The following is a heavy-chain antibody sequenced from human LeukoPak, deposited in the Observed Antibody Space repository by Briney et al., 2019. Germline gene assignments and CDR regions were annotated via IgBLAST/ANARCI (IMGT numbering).Heavy chain of an antibody. V-gene: IGHV1-8*01. D-gene: IGHD3-3*01. CDR3: ARIGVGDFWSGYGMDV. J-gene: IGHJ6*02. CDR2: MNPNSGNT. CDR1: GYTFTSYD. Sequence: ASVKVSCKASGYTFTSYDINWVRQAPGQGLEWMGWMNPNSGNTGYAQKFQGRVTMTRNTSISTAYMELSSLRSEDTAVYYCARIGVGDFWSGYGMDVWGQGTTVTVSS.